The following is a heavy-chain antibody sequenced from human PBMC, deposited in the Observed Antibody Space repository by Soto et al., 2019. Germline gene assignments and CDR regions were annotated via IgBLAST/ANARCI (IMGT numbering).Heavy chain of an antibody. CDR3: ARRYGDCFDY. J-gene: IGHJ4*02. CDR2: IYYSGST. D-gene: IGHD4-17*01. CDR1: GVSISSYY. V-gene: IGHV4-59*08. Sequence: SETLSLTCTVSGVSISSYYWSWIRQPPGKGLEWIGYIYYSGSTNYNPSLKSRVTISVDTSKNQFSLKLSSVTAADTAVYYCARRYGDCFDYWGQGTLVTVSS.